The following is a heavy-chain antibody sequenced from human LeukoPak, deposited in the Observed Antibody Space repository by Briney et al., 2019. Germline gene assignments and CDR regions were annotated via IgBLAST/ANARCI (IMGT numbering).Heavy chain of an antibody. D-gene: IGHD1-7*01. J-gene: IGHJ4*02. V-gene: IGHV3-48*04. CDR3: ARDDDWNYEDY. CDR1: GFVFSSCS. CDR2: ISSGSPTI. Sequence: GGSLRLSCAASGFVFSSCSMNWVRQAPGKGLEWVSYISSGSPTIFYADSAKGRFTISRDNAKNSVYLQMNSLRAEDTAVYYCARDDDWNYEDYWGQGTLVTVSS.